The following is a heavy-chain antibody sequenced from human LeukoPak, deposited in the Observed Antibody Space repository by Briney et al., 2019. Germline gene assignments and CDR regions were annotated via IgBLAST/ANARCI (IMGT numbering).Heavy chain of an antibody. D-gene: IGHD3-22*01. CDR1: GFTFSSYS. CDR2: ISSSSSYI. J-gene: IGHJ4*02. Sequence: GGSLRLSCAASGFTFSSYSMNWVRQAPGKGLEWVSSISSSSSYIYYADSVKGRFTISRDNAKNSLYLQMNSLRAEDTALYYCAKTYYYDSSGYYAGGGFDYWGQGTLVTVSS. V-gene: IGHV3-21*04. CDR3: AKTYYYDSSGYYAGGGFDY.